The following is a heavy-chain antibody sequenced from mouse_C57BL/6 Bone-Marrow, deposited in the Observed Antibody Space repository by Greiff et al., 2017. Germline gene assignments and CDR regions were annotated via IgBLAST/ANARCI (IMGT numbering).Heavy chain of an antibody. CDR3: AREGDGLPSWLAY. V-gene: IGHV1-69*01. CDR1: GYTFTSYW. J-gene: IGHJ3*01. D-gene: IGHD2-2*01. CDR2: IDPSDSYP. Sequence: QVQLQQSGAELVMPGASVKLSCKASGYTFTSYWMHWVKQRPGQGLEWIGEIDPSDSYPNYNQKFKGKSTLTVDKSSSTAYMQLSSLTSEDSAVYYWAREGDGLPSWLAYWGQGTLVTVSA.